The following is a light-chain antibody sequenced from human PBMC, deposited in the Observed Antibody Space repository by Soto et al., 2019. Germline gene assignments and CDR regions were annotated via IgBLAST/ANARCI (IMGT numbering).Light chain of an antibody. CDR3: SSYGGSNNVL. CDR1: SSDVGGYNY. J-gene: IGLJ2*01. V-gene: IGLV2-8*01. CDR2: EVS. Sequence: QSALTQPHSASGSPRQSVTISCTGTSSDVGGYNYVSWYQQYPGKAPTLMIYEVSKRPSGVPDRFSGSKSGNTASLTVSGLQAEDEADYYCSSYGGSNNVLFGGGTKLTVL.